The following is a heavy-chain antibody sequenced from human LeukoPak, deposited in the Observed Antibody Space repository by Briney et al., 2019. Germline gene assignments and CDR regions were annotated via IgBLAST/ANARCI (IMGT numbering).Heavy chain of an antibody. Sequence: GGSLRLSCAASGFTFSNNTMNWVRQAPGKGLEWISSISHTGTYIYYADSLKGRFTISRDNAKNTLYLQMNSLRAEDTAVYYCARGATYAYYQDYWGQGTLVVVSS. J-gene: IGHJ4*02. D-gene: IGHD1-26*01. V-gene: IGHV3-21*01. CDR3: ARGATYAYYQDY. CDR2: ISHTGTYI. CDR1: GFTFSNNT.